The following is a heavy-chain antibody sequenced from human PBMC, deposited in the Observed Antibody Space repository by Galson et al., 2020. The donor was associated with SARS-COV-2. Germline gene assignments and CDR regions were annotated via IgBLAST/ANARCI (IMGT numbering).Heavy chain of an antibody. J-gene: IGHJ6*02. CDR1: GGPISSYY. D-gene: IGHD3-9*01. CDR3: ARTLNYDILTGYYSDYGMDV. Sequence: SETLSLTCTVSGGPISSYYWSWIRQPPGKGLEWIGYIYYSGSTNYNHSLKSRVTISVDTSKNQFSLKLSSVTAADTAVYYCARTLNYDILTGYYSDYGMDVWGQGTTVTVSS. V-gene: IGHV4-59*13. CDR2: IYYSGST.